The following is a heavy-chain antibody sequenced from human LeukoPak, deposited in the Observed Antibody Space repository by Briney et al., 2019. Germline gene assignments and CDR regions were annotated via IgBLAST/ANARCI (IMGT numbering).Heavy chain of an antibody. Sequence: GGSLTLSCAASGLTFSNYAMSWVRQAPGKGLEWVSAISGSGGSTYYADSVKGRFTISRDNSKNTLYLQMNSLRAEDTAVYYCAKARWLQLYYFDYWGQGTLVTVSS. CDR3: AKARWLQLYYFDY. CDR2: ISGSGGST. D-gene: IGHD5-24*01. V-gene: IGHV3-23*01. J-gene: IGHJ4*02. CDR1: GLTFSNYA.